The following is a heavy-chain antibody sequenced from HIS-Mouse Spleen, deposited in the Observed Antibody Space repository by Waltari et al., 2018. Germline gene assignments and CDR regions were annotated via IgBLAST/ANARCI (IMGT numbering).Heavy chain of an antibody. D-gene: IGHD3-16*01. V-gene: IGHV3-30*18. Sequence: SSYGMHWVRQAPGKGLEWVAVISYDGSNKYYADSVKGRFTISRDNSKNTLYLQMNSLRAEDTAVYYCAKDGGSGSDFLFDYWGQGTLVTVSS. CDR2: ISYDGSNK. CDR3: AKDGGSGSDFLFDY. J-gene: IGHJ4*02. CDR1: SSYG.